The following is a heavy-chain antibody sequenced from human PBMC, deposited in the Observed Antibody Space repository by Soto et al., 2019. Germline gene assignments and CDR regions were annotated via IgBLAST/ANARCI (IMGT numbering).Heavy chain of an antibody. CDR3: AKHVAGTSPRYWLDY. Sequence: EVQLLESGGGLVQPGGSLRLSCAVSGFTFSDSAMSWVRQAPGKGLEWVSGISGSGDGTYYADSVQGRFTISRENSKNMLSLQMNSLRAEDTAVYYCAKHVAGTSPRYWLDYWGQGSRVTVSS. V-gene: IGHV3-23*01. CDR2: ISGSGDGT. D-gene: IGHD6-19*01. J-gene: IGHJ4*02. CDR1: GFTFSDSA.